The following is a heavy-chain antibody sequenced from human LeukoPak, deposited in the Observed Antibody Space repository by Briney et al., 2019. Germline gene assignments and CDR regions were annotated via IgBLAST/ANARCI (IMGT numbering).Heavy chain of an antibody. CDR1: GFTFSSYW. CDR2: KKQDGSEK. Sequence: GSLRLSCAASGFTFSSYWMSLVRQAPGKWLEWGANKKQDGSEKFYVASVKRRFTISRDNAKNSLYLQMNRVRAEDTAVYYCARDPRGAHYYDASDKGFDYWGQGTLVTVSS. D-gene: IGHD3-22*01. V-gene: IGHV3-7*04. CDR3: ARDPRGAHYYDASDKGFDY. J-gene: IGHJ4*02.